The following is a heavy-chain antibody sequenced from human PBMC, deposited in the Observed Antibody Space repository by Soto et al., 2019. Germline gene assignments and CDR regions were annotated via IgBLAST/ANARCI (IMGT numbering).Heavy chain of an antibody. CDR2: ISGSGGST. CDR3: ARDSHYYDSSGYRDAFDI. Sequence: EVQLLESGGGLVQPGGSLRLSCAASGFTFSSYAMSWVRQAPGKGLEWVSAISGSGGSTYYADSVKGRFTISRDNSKNTLYLQMNSLRAEDTAVYYCARDSHYYDSSGYRDAFDIWGQGTMVTVSS. D-gene: IGHD3-22*01. J-gene: IGHJ3*02. V-gene: IGHV3-23*01. CDR1: GFTFSSYA.